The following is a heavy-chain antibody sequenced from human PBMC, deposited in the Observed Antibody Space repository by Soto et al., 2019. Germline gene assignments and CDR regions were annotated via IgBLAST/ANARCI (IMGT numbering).Heavy chain of an antibody. Sequence: QVRLQESGPGTLKPSQTLSLTCSVSGVSIKSGGYYWTWIRQLPGKGLEGIGDIYYTGSTYYHPSLKTRVTLSMDTSKNQFSLNLGSVTAADTAVYYCATQPRYDSSGYFYYWGQGTQVTVSS. CDR3: ATQPRYDSSGYFYY. V-gene: IGHV4-31*04. CDR1: GVSIKSGGYY. D-gene: IGHD3-22*01. J-gene: IGHJ4*02. CDR2: IYYTGST.